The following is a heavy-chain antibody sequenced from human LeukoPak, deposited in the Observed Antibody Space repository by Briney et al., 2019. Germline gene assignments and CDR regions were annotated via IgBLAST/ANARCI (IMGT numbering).Heavy chain of an antibody. Sequence: GGSLRLSCAASGFTFSNYAMSWVRQAPGKGLEWVSFISGSGGSTYHADSVRGRFTISRDNSKNTLYLQMNSLRAEDTAVYFCAKHAQGEYNSGWYYFDYWGEGTLVTVS. CDR1: GFTFSNYA. D-gene: IGHD6-19*01. CDR2: ISGSGGST. CDR3: AKHAQGEYNSGWYYFDY. J-gene: IGHJ4*02. V-gene: IGHV3-23*01.